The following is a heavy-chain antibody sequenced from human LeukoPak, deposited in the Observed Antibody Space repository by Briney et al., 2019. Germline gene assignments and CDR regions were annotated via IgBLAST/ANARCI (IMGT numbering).Heavy chain of an antibody. CDR3: ARARWSSTGWVLAY. J-gene: IGHJ4*02. V-gene: IGHV3-74*01. CDR1: GFTLSSYW. CDR2: INSDGSNT. Sequence: GGSLRLSCAASGFTLSSYWMHWVRQAPGKGLVRVSRINSDGSNTNYADSVKGRFTISRDNAKNTLYLQMNSLRAEDTAVYYCARARWSSTGWVLAYWGQGTLVTVSS. D-gene: IGHD6-19*01.